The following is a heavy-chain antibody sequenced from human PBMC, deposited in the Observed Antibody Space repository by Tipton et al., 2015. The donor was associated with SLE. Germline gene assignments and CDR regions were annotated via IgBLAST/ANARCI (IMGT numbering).Heavy chain of an antibody. J-gene: IGHJ6*03. CDR3: ARVPALHYYYMDV. CDR1: GGPISHSSYY. V-gene: IGHV4-39*07. CDR2: INYGGIT. D-gene: IGHD2-2*01. Sequence: TLSLTCTVSGGPISHSSYYWGWIRQPPGKGLEWIGSINYGGITYYSPSLKSRLTLSVDTSKSQLSLTLSSVTAADTAVYYCARVPALHYYYMDVWAKGPRSPSP.